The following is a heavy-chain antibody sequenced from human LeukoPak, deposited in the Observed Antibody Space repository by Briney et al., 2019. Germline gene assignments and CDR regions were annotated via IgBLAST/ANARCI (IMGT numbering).Heavy chain of an antibody. Sequence: GGSLRLSCGASGFTFSSYWMHWVRQAPGKGLVWVSRINSDGSSTIYADSVKGRFTISRDNAKNTLYLQMNSLRAEDTAVYYCAREYCSSTSCYFDYWGQGTLVTVSS. D-gene: IGHD2-2*01. J-gene: IGHJ4*02. CDR2: INSDGSST. V-gene: IGHV3-74*01. CDR3: AREYCSSTSCYFDY. CDR1: GFTFSSYW.